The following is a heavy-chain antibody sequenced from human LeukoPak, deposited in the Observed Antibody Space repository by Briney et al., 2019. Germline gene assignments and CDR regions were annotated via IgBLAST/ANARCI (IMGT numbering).Heavy chain of an antibody. Sequence: ASVKVSCKASGYTFTSYDINWVRQATGQGLEWMGWMNPNSGNTGYAQKFKGRVTMTRNTSISTAYMELRSLRFEATAVYYCARGRGHNWNFHNWFDPWGQGTLVTVSS. V-gene: IGHV1-8*01. D-gene: IGHD1-7*01. CDR1: GYTFTSYD. J-gene: IGHJ5*02. CDR2: MNPNSGNT. CDR3: ARGRGHNWNFHNWFDP.